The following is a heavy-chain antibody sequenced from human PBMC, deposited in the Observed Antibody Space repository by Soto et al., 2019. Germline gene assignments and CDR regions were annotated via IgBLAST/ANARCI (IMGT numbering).Heavy chain of an antibody. D-gene: IGHD2-2*01. Sequence: QVQLVQSGADVKTPGASVRVSCKASGYTFNGYYVHWVREAPGQGLEWMGWINPETGGTSYAQKFQGRVTCCRDTSINTAYLELSRMRFADAAVYFCARERYQVISDGMDVWGQGTTVTVSS. J-gene: IGHJ6*02. CDR2: INPETGGT. CDR3: ARERYQVISDGMDV. V-gene: IGHV1-2*01. CDR1: GYTFNGYY.